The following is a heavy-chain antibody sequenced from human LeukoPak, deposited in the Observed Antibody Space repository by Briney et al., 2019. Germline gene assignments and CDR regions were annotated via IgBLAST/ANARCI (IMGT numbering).Heavy chain of an antibody. CDR2: ISSSSSYI. J-gene: IGHJ5*02. CDR1: GFTFSSYS. Sequence: GESLRLSCAASGFTFSSYSMNWVRQAPGKGLEWVSSISSSSSYIHYADSVKGRFTISRDNAKNSLYLQMNSLRAEDTAVYYCARDPEEYNWFDPWGQGTLVTVSS. D-gene: IGHD3-10*01. CDR3: ARDPEEYNWFDP. V-gene: IGHV3-21*01.